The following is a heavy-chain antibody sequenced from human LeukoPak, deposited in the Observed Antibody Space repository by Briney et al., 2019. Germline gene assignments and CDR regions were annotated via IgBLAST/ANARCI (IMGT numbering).Heavy chain of an antibody. Sequence: GGSLRLSCAASGLTFSSYGMHLVRQAPGKGLEWVAVIWYDGSNKYYADSVKGRFTISRDNSKNTLYLQMNSLRDEDTAVYYCARDRRLSYFDYWGQGTLVTVSS. J-gene: IGHJ4*02. V-gene: IGHV3-33*01. CDR3: ARDRRLSYFDY. CDR1: GLTFSSYG. CDR2: IWYDGSNK. D-gene: IGHD6-25*01.